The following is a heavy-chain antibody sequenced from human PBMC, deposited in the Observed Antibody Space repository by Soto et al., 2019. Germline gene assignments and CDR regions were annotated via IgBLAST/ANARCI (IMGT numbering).Heavy chain of an antibody. J-gene: IGHJ6*02. V-gene: IGHV3-15*01. CDR1: GFTFSNAW. CDR2: IKSKTDGGTT. CDR3: TTADDSRHYYYYYGMDV. Sequence: GGSLRLSCAASGFTFSNAWMSWVRQAPGKGLEWVGRIKSKTDGGTTDYAAPVKGRFTISRDDSKNTLYLQMNSLKTEDTAVYYCTTADDSRHYYYYYGMDVWGQGTTVTVSS. D-gene: IGHD3-22*01.